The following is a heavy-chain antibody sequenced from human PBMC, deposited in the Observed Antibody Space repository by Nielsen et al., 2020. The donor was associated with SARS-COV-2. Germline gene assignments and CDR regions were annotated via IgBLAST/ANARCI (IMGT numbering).Heavy chain of an antibody. Sequence: GSLRLSCAASGFTFSSYAMHWVRQAPGKGLEYVSAISSNGGSTYYADSVKGRFTISRDNSKNTLYLQMSSLRAEDTAVYYCVKGWVGTAGYWGQGTLVTVSS. J-gene: IGHJ4*02. CDR2: ISSNGGST. V-gene: IGHV3-64D*06. CDR1: GFTFSSYA. CDR3: VKGWVGTAGY. D-gene: IGHD1-1*01.